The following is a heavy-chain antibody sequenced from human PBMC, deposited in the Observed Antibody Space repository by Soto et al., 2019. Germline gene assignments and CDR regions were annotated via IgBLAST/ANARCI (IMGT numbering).Heavy chain of an antibody. Sequence: ASVTVSCKASGYTFTSYGISWVRQAPGQALEWMGWSSAYNGNTNYAQKLQRRVTMTTDTSTSTASMELRSRRSDDTAGYYCAGESSGPFDPWGQGTLVSVSS. CDR1: GYTFTSYG. V-gene: IGHV1-18*01. CDR2: SSAYNGNT. D-gene: IGHD6-19*01. J-gene: IGHJ5*02. CDR3: AGESSGPFDP.